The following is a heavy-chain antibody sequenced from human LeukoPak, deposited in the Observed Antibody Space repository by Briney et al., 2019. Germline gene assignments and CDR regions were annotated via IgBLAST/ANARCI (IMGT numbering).Heavy chain of an antibody. V-gene: IGHV3-53*01. J-gene: IGHJ4*02. CDR3: ARVTVTTTSDYFDY. Sequence: GGSLRLSCAASGFTVSTNYMSWVRQAPGKGLECVSVIYSGDSTYYADPVKGRFTISRDKSNNTLHLQMNSLRAEDTAVYYCARVTVTTTSDYFDYWGQGTLVTVSS. D-gene: IGHD4-17*01. CDR1: GFTVSTNY. CDR2: IYSGDST.